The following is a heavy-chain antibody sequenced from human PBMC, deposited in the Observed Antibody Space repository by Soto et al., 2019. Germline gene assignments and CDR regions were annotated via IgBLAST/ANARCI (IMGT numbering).Heavy chain of an antibody. CDR2: FDPEDGET. CDR1: GYTLTELS. Sequence: GASVKVSCKVSGYTLTELSMHWVRQAPGKGLEWMGGFDPEDGETIYAQKFQGRVTMTEDTSTDTAYMELSSLRSEDTAVYYCATNYMQYQLLPFSDYWGQGTLVTVSS. J-gene: IGHJ4*02. V-gene: IGHV1-24*01. CDR3: ATNYMQYQLLPFSDY. D-gene: IGHD2-2*01.